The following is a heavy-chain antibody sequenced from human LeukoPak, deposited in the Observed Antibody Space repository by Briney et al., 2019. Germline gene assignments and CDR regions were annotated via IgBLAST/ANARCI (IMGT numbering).Heavy chain of an antibody. CDR2: INPSGST. CDR1: GGSFSGYY. Sequence: SETLSLTCAVYGGSFSGYYWTWIRQPPGKGLEWIGEINPSGSTNYNPSLKSRVTISLDTSKNQFSLKLSAVTAADTAVYYCARGPSRYSSVWGQGALVTVSS. D-gene: IGHD6-19*01. V-gene: IGHV4-34*01. J-gene: IGHJ4*02. CDR3: ARGPSRYSSV.